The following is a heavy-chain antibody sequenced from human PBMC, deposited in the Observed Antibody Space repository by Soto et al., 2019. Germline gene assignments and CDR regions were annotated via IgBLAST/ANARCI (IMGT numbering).Heavy chain of an antibody. J-gene: IGHJ4*02. V-gene: IGHV4-59*01. CDR3: ARGRGYYGSGLDY. CDR2: IYYSGST. D-gene: IGHD3-10*01. Sequence: QVQLQESGPGLVKPSETLSLTCTVSGGSISSYYWSWIRQPPGKGLEWIGYIYYSGSTNYNPSLTSRVTISVDTSKNQFSLKLSSVTAADTAVYYCARGRGYYGSGLDYWGQGTLVTVSS. CDR1: GGSISSYY.